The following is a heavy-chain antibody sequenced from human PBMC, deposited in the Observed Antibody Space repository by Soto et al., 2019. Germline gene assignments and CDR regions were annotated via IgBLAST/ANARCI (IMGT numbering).Heavy chain of an antibody. V-gene: IGHV3-53*01. Sequence: GGSLRLSCVASGLTVSGKKYMAWVRQAPGKGPEWVSGVYDLDGTYYADSVRGRFTTSRDNSKNTVFLQMNSLRAEDTAVYYCAKDHGMDVWGQGATVTVSS. J-gene: IGHJ6*02. CDR2: VYDLDGT. CDR1: GLTVSGKKY. CDR3: AKDHGMDV.